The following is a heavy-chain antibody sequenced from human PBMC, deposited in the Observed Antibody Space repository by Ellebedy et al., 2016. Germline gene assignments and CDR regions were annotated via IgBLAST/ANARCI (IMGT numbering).Heavy chain of an antibody. J-gene: IGHJ6*02. CDR3: ARFGFGGGNHYFAMDV. CDR1: GFTFNDYS. Sequence: GESLKISXVGSGFTFNDYSMNWVRQAPGKGLEWISYISTRSSSIYYADSVKGRFTISRDNAKNSLFLQVNSLTVEDTAVYYCARFGFGGGNHYFAMDVWGQGTTVTVSS. CDR2: ISTRSSSI. D-gene: IGHD4-23*01. V-gene: IGHV3-48*01.